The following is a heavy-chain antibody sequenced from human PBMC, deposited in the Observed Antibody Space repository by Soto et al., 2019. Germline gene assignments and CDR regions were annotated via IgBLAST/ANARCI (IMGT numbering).Heavy chain of an antibody. CDR1: GGSISSYY. V-gene: IGHV4-59*12. J-gene: IGHJ4*02. Sequence: TSETLSLTCTVSGGSISSYYWSWIRQPPGKGLEWIGYIHCSGGTYYNPSLKSRVTISVDASKKQFSLELSSVTAVDTAVYYCASKPNSLYYFDYWGQGTLVTVSS. CDR3: ASKPNSLYYFDY. CDR2: IHCSGGT. D-gene: IGHD5-18*01.